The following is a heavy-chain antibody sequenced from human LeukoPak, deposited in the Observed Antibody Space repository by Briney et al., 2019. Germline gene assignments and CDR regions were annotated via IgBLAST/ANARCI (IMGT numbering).Heavy chain of an antibody. D-gene: IGHD3-16*02. CDR1: GGSISSGSYY. CDR2: IYTSGST. Sequence: SETQSLTCTVPGGSISSGSYYWSWIRQPAGKGLEWIGRIYTSGSTNYNPSLKSRVTISVDTSKNQFSLKLSSVTAADTAVYYCASYRGWEDAFDIWGQGTMVTVSS. J-gene: IGHJ3*02. CDR3: ASYRGWEDAFDI. V-gene: IGHV4-61*02.